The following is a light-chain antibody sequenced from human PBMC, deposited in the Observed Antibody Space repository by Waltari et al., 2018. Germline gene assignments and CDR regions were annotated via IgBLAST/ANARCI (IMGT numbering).Light chain of an antibody. J-gene: IGLJ2*01. CDR1: KNDIGTYNF. V-gene: IGLV2-23*01. Sequence: QSALTQPASLSGSPGQSITISCAGTKNDIGTYNFVSWFQQFPGQAPKLIVSEATTLPSGVSYRFAGSKSGNTASLTISGLQAEDEADYYCCSYAGGSRVIFGGGTKLTVL. CDR3: CSYAGGSRVI. CDR2: EAT.